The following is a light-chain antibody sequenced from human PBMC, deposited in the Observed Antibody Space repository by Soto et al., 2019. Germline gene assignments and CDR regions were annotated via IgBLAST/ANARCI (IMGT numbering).Light chain of an antibody. CDR1: QSVSSSY. J-gene: IGKJ1*01. Sequence: EIVLTQSPGTLSLSPGERATISCRARQSVSSSYLAWYQQKPGQAPRFLISGASSRATGIPDRFSGSGSGTDFTLTISRLEPEDFAVYYCQQYGSSPSTFGQGTKGEIK. CDR3: QQYGSSPST. V-gene: IGKV3-20*01. CDR2: GAS.